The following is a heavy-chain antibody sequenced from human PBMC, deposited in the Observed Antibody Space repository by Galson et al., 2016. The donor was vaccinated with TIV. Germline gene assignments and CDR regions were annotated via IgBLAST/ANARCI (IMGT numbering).Heavy chain of an antibody. CDR3: ARVQWGSSSVSYYYHFDI. CDR2: SS. D-gene: IGHD3-16*01. Sequence: SSNYNPSLKSRLTISIDTPKKQFSLRLRSVTSADTAVYYCARVQWGSSSVSYYYHFDIWGQGTLVTVSS. J-gene: IGHJ3*02. V-gene: IGHV4-59*12.